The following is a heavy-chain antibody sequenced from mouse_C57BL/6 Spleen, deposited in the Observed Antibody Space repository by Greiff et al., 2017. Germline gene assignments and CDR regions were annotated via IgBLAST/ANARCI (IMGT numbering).Heavy chain of an antibody. D-gene: IGHD3-2*02. CDR3: AKDSSGPSGFAY. CDR1: GFSLTSYG. CDR2: IWRGGST. V-gene: IGHV2-5*01. Sequence: VQRVESGPGLVQPSQSLSITCTVSGFSLTSYGVHWVRQSPGKGLEWLGVIWRGGSTDYNAAFMSRLSITKDNSKGQVFFKMNSLQADDTAIYYCAKDSSGPSGFAYWGQGTLVTVSA. J-gene: IGHJ3*01.